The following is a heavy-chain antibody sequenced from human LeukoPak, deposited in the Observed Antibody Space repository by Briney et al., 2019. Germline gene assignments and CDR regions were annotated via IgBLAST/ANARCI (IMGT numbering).Heavy chain of an antibody. Sequence: SETLSLTCTVSGGSISSYYWSWIRQPPGKGLEWIGYIYYSGSTNYNPSLKSRVTISVDTSKNQFSLKLSSVTAADTAVYYCARDPKPYGGYPSNYFDYWGQGTLVTVSS. V-gene: IGHV4-59*12. J-gene: IGHJ4*02. CDR1: GGSISSYY. CDR3: ARDPKPYGGYPSNYFDY. CDR2: IYYSGST. D-gene: IGHD5-12*01.